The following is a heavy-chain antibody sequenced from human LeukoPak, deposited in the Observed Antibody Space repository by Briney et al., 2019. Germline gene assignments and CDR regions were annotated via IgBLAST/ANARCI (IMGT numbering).Heavy chain of an antibody. J-gene: IGHJ4*02. CDR2: IYYSGST. D-gene: IGHD2-15*01. Sequence: SETLSLTCTVSGGSISSGGYYWSWIRQHPGKGLEWIGYIYYSGSTYYNPSLKSRVTISVDTSKNQFSLKLSSVTAAATAVYYCARDLRSGFDYWGQGTLVTVSS. V-gene: IGHV4-31*03. CDR1: GGSISSGGYY. CDR3: ARDLRSGFDY.